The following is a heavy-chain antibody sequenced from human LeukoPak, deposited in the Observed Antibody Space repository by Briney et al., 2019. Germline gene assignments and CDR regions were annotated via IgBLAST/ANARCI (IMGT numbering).Heavy chain of an antibody. J-gene: IGHJ5*02. D-gene: IGHD2-8*01. Sequence: ASVKVSCKASGYTFTGYYMHWVRQAPGQGLEWMGWINRNSGGTNYAQRFQGRVTMTRDTSISTAYMELSRLRSDDTAVYYCARGDIVLMVYATRIFDPWGQGTLVTVSS. CDR3: ARGDIVLMVYATRIFDP. V-gene: IGHV1-2*02. CDR1: GYTFTGYY. CDR2: INRNSGGT.